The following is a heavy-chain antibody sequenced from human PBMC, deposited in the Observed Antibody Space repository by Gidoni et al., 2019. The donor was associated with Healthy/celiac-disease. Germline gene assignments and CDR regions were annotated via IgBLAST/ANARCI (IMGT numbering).Heavy chain of an antibody. V-gene: IGHV4-31*02. J-gene: IGHJ4*02. CDR3: ARGPLLPHYFDY. D-gene: IGHD2-15*01. Sequence: SRVTISVDTSKNQFSLKLSSVTAADTAVYYCARGPLLPHYFDYWGQGTLVTVSS.